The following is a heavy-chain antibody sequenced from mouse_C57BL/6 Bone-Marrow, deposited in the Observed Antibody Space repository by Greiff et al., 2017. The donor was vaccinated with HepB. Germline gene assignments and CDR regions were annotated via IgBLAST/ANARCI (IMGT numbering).Heavy chain of an antibody. J-gene: IGHJ2*01. D-gene: IGHD6-1*01. CDR3: ARDQAFYYFDY. Sequence: EVKLMESEGGLVQPGSSMKLSCTASGFTFSDYYMAWVRQVPEKGLEWVANINYDGSSTYYLDSLKSRFIISRDNAKNILYLQMSSLKSEDTATYYCARDQAFYYFDYWGQGTTLTVSS. CDR2: INYDGSST. CDR1: GFTFSDYY. V-gene: IGHV5-16*01.